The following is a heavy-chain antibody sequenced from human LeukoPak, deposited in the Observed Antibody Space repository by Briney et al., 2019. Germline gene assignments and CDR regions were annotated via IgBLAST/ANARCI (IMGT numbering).Heavy chain of an antibody. CDR2: ISGSGGRT. V-gene: IGHV3-23*01. D-gene: IGHD1-26*01. CDR1: GFTFSSYA. Sequence: GGSLRLSCAASGFTFSSYAMSWVRQAPGKGLEWVSTISGSGGRTYYADSVKGRFTISRDNAMNTLYLQMNSLRAENSALYYCTRDMQGSRLYLVGSQNDWGQGTLVTVSS. CDR3: TRDMQGSRLYLVGSQND. J-gene: IGHJ4*02.